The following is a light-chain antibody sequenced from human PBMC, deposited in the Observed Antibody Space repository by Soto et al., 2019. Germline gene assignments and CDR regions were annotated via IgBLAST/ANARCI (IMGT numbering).Light chain of an antibody. V-gene: IGKV1D-8*01. J-gene: IGKJ1*01. Sequence: VIWMTQSPSLLSASTGDGLTISCRVSQGISSYLAWYQQKPGKAPELLIYAASTLQSGVPSRFSGRGSGTDFTLTVSSLQSEDFATYYCQQYFTFPWTFGQGTKVETK. CDR1: QGISSY. CDR3: QQYFTFPWT. CDR2: AAS.